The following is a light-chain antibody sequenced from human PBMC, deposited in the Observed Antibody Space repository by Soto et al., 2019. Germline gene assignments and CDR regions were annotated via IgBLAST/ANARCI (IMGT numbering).Light chain of an antibody. CDR3: QQYNSWPPIT. Sequence: EIVWTQSPGTRSLSPGERATLSCRASESVSSNLAWYQQRPGQAPRLVIYGASTRATGIPARFSGGGSGTEFTLTISSLQSEDFAVYYCQQYNSWPPITFGQGTRLEN. J-gene: IGKJ5*01. CDR2: GAS. V-gene: IGKV3-15*01. CDR1: ESVSSN.